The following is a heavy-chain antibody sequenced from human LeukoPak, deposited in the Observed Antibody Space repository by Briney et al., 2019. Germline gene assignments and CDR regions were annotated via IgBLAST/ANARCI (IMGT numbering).Heavy chain of an antibody. J-gene: IGHJ4*02. CDR1: GFTFRNYA. CDR2: ISGSGDST. D-gene: IGHD3-3*01. V-gene: IGHV3-23*01. Sequence: GGSLRLSVAASGFTFRNYAMSWVRQAPGEGVEWVSAISGSGDSTYYADSVKGRFTISRDSSMETLYLQMNSLRAEDTATYFCAKRLSFGVAIGDFDYWGQGTLVTVSS. CDR3: AKRLSFGVAIGDFDY.